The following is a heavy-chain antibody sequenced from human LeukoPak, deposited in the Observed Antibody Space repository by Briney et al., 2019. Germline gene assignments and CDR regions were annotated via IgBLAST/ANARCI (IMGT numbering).Heavy chain of an antibody. CDR2: ITRSSTYI. D-gene: IGHD4-17*01. CDR1: GFTFSTYI. CDR3: ARDGNGSGDSLDY. J-gene: IGHJ4*02. V-gene: IGHV3-21*01. Sequence: GGSLRLSCAPSGFTFSTYIMNWVRQAPGKGLEWVSSITRSSTYIYYAHSVKGRFTISRDDAKNALYLQLNTVRAEDTALYNCARDGNGSGDSLDYWGQGTLVTVSS.